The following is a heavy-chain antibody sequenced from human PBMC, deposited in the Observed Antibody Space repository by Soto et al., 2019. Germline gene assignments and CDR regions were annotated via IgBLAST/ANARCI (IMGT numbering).Heavy chain of an antibody. CDR1: GFTFSSYA. V-gene: IGHV3-64D*06. D-gene: IGHD3-22*01. J-gene: IGHJ4*02. CDR2: ISPNGGST. Sequence: GGSMRLSCSASGFTFSSYAIHWVRQAPGKGLEYVSTISPNGGSTYYADSVKGRFAISRDNSKNTLYLQMSSLRAEDTAVYYCVKGEYYYDSGAYYPFDYWGQGTLVTVSS. CDR3: VKGEYYYDSGAYYPFDY.